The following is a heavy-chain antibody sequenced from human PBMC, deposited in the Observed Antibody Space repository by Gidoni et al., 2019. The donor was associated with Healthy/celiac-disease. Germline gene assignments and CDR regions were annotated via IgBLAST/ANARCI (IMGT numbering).Heavy chain of an antibody. Sequence: EVQLVESGGGLVQPGGSLRFSCAASGFTFRSYWMHWVRQAPGKGLVWVSRINRDGTSTSHADSVKGRFTIARDNAKNTLYLQMNDLRAEDTAVYYCARERWREDIVVVPAAIGYWGQGTLVTVSS. D-gene: IGHD2-2*02. CDR3: ARERWREDIVVVPAAIGY. CDR1: GFTFRSYW. V-gene: IGHV3-74*01. CDR2: INRDGTST. J-gene: IGHJ4*02.